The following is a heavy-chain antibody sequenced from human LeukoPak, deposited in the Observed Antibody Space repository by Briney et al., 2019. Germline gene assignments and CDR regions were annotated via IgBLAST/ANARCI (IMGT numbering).Heavy chain of an antibody. CDR3: ARGRDGSGWYRVGCGLFDY. CDR2: IKQDGSKK. D-gene: IGHD6-19*01. V-gene: IGHV3-7*01. Sequence: GGSLRPSWAVSGSTLSSYWMAWVRQAPGKGREWVAIIKQDGSKKYYVRSVKGRFTISRDNAKNSLYLQMDSLRAEDTAVYYCARGRDGSGWYRVGCGLFDYWGQGTLVTVSS. CDR1: GSTLSSYW. J-gene: IGHJ4*02.